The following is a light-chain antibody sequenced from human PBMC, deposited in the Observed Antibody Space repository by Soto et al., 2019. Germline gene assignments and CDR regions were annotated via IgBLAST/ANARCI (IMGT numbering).Light chain of an antibody. J-gene: IGKJ1*01. CDR2: DAS. V-gene: IGKV1-5*01. CDR1: QSISSW. Sequence: MTQSPSPLSASVGDRVTITCRASQSISSWLAWYQQKPGKAPKLLIYDASSLESGVPSRFSGSGSGTEFTLTISSLQPDDFATYYCQQYNSYPTFGQGTKVDIK. CDR3: QQYNSYPT.